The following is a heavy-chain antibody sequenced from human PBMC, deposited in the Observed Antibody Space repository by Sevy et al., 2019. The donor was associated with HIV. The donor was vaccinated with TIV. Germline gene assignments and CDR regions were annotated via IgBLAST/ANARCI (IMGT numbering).Heavy chain of an antibody. CDR1: GGSISSYY. V-gene: IGHV4-4*07. Sequence: SETLSLTCTVSGGSISSYYWSWIRQPAGKGLEWIGRIYTSGSTNYNPSLKSRVTMSVDTSKNQFSLKLSSVTAAETAVYYCARDSPYYDFWSGFLPLDVWGQGTTVTASS. D-gene: IGHD3-3*01. J-gene: IGHJ6*02. CDR2: IYTSGST. CDR3: ARDSPYYDFWSGFLPLDV.